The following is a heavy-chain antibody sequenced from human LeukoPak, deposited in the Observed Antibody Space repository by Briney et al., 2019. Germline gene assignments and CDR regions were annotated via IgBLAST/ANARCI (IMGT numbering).Heavy chain of an antibody. CDR2: ISVSGTTM. CDR1: GFTFTDYY. CDR3: ARDPVAAAQFDY. D-gene: IGHD6-13*01. Sequence: GGSLRLSCATSGFTFTDYYMTWIRQAPGKGLEWISYISVSGTTMYYADSVKGRFTISRDNSKNTLYLQMNSLRAEDTAVYYCARDPVAAAQFDYWGQGTLVTVSS. V-gene: IGHV3-11*04. J-gene: IGHJ4*02.